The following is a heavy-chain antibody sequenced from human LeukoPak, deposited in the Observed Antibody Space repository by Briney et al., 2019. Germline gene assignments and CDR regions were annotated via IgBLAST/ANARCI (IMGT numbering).Heavy chain of an antibody. V-gene: IGHV4-59*01. CDR2: IYYSGRT. Sequence: SETLSLTCTVSGGSISSYYWSWIRQPPGKGLEWIGYIYYSGRTNYNPSLKSRVTISVDTSKNQFSLKLSSVTAADTAVYYCARDSGDYYSSGWYYFDYWGQGTLVTVSS. D-gene: IGHD6-19*01. J-gene: IGHJ4*02. CDR1: GGSISSYY. CDR3: ARDSGDYYSSGWYYFDY.